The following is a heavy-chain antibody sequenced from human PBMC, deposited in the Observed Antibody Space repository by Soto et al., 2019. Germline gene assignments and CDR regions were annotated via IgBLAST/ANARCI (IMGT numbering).Heavy chain of an antibody. D-gene: IGHD3-22*01. CDR3: AKSEGCYYYDGAFDI. Sequence: QVQLVESGGGVVQPGRSLRLSCAASGFTFSSYGMHWVRQAPGKGLAWVAVISYDGSNKYYADSVKGRFTISRDNSKNTLYRQMNSLIAEDTAGYYCAKSEGCYYYDGAFDIWGQGTMVTVSS. J-gene: IGHJ3*02. V-gene: IGHV3-30*18. CDR1: GFTFSSYG. CDR2: ISYDGSNK.